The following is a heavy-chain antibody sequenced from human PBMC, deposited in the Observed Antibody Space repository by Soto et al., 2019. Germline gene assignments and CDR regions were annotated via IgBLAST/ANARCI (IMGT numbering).Heavy chain of an antibody. D-gene: IGHD6-13*01. Sequence: ASVKVSCKASGGTFSSYRFNWVRQARGQGLEWLGGIVPIYRTADYAQKFQGRVTITADESTRTVYLELSSLKSQDAPLYYCARDSGAKLSSSWGQGTLVTVSS. CDR1: GGTFSSYR. J-gene: IGHJ4*02. CDR3: ARDSGAKLSSS. V-gene: IGHV1-69*13. CDR2: IVPIYRTA.